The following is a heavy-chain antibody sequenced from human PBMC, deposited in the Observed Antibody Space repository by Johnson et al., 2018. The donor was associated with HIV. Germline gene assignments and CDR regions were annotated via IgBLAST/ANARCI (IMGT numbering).Heavy chain of an antibody. V-gene: IGHV3-30-3*01. J-gene: IGHJ3*02. CDR1: GFTFSDFY. CDR3: ATSISSSADDAFDI. D-gene: IGHD6-13*01. Sequence: QVQLVESGGGLVKSGGSLRLSCAASGFTFSDFYMSWIRQPPGKGLAWVAVISYDGSNKYYADYVKGRVTISRENAKNSLYLQMNSLRAEDTALYYCATSISSSADDAFDIWGQGTMVTVSS. CDR2: ISYDGSNK.